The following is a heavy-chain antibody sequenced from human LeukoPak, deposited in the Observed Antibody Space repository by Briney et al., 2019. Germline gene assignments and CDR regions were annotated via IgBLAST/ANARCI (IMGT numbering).Heavy chain of an antibody. CDR1: GGTFSSYA. CDR3: AVSSVVVTAPFDY. D-gene: IGHD2-21*02. Sequence: SVKVSCKASGGTFSSYAISWVRQAPGQGLEWMGRIIPILGIANYAQKFQGRVTITADKSTSTAYMELSSLRSEDTAVYYCAVSSVVVTAPFDYWGQGTLVTVSS. V-gene: IGHV1-69*04. J-gene: IGHJ4*02. CDR2: IIPILGIA.